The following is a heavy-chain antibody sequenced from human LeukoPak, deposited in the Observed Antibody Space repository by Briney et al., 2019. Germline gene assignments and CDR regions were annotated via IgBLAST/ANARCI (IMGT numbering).Heavy chain of an antibody. CDR1: GGTFSSYA. CDR2: IIPILGIA. D-gene: IGHD3-10*01. J-gene: IGHJ6*02. V-gene: IGHV1-69*04. Sequence: GASVKVSCKASGGTFSSYAISWVRQAPGRGLEWMGRIIPILGIANYAQKFQGRVTITADKSTSTAYMELSSLRSEDTAVYYCARGNTMVRRYGMDVWGQGTTVTVSS. CDR3: ARGNTMVRRYGMDV.